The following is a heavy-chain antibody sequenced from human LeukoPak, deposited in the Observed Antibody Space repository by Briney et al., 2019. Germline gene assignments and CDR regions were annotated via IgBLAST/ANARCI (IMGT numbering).Heavy chain of an antibody. V-gene: IGHV4-34*01. CDR3: ARGCRGSTSCYAFDY. CDR2: INHSGST. Sequence: PSETLSLTCAVYGGSFSGYYWSWLRQPPGKGLEWIGEINHSGSTNYNPSLKSRVTISVDTSKNQFSLKLSSVTAADTAVYYCARGCRGSTSCYAFDYWGQGTLVTVSS. J-gene: IGHJ4*02. CDR1: GGSFSGYY. D-gene: IGHD2-2*01.